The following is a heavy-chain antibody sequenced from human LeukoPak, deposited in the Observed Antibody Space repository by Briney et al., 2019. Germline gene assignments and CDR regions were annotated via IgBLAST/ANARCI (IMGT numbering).Heavy chain of an antibody. CDR3: ARGTTYYYYGMDD. Sequence: PSETLSLTCAVYGGSCSGYYWTRLRQPPGKGLEWIGEINHSGSTNYNPSLKSRVTISVDTSKNQFSLQLSSVTAAATAVYYCARGTTYYYYGMDDWGQGTTVTVSS. D-gene: IGHD1-26*01. V-gene: IGHV4-34*01. CDR2: INHSGST. J-gene: IGHJ6*02. CDR1: GGSCSGYY.